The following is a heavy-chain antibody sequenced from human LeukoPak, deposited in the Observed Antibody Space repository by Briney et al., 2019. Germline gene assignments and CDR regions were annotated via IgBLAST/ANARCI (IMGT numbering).Heavy chain of an antibody. D-gene: IGHD1-26*01. CDR1: GFTLSSYW. CDR3: ARVQWELRGVGSYFDY. CDR2: IKQDGSEK. J-gene: IGHJ4*02. Sequence: PGGSLRLSCAASGFTLSSYWMNRVRQAPGKGLEWVANIKQDGSEKYYVDSVKGRFTISRDNAKNSLYLQMSSLRAEDTAVYYCARVQWELRGVGSYFDYWGQGTLVTVSS. V-gene: IGHV3-7*01.